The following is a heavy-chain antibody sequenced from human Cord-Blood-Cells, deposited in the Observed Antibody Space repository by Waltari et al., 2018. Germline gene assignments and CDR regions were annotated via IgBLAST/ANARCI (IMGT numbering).Heavy chain of an antibody. CDR2: INHSGST. V-gene: IGHV4-34*01. D-gene: IGHD3-10*01. CDR1: GGSFSGYY. Sequence: VQPQQWGAGLLKPSETPSLTCAVYGGSFSGYYWSWIRPPPGKGLEWIGEINHSGSTNYNPSLKSRVTISVDTSKSQFSLKLSSVTAADTAVYYCARARDYYGSGSYYDAFDIWGQGTMVTVSS. CDR3: ARARDYYGSGSYYDAFDI. J-gene: IGHJ3*02.